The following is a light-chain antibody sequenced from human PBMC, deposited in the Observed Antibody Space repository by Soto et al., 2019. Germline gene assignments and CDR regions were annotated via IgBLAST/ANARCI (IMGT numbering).Light chain of an antibody. Sequence: QSALTQPASVSGSPGQSITISCTGTNRDVGGYNSVSWYQQHPGKAPKLIIFEVSNRPSGVSNRFSGSKSGTSASLAITGLQAEDEADYYCQAYDYSLTASVFGGGTKLTVL. CDR1: NRDVGGYNS. V-gene: IGLV2-14*01. CDR3: QAYDYSLTASV. CDR2: EVS. J-gene: IGLJ3*02.